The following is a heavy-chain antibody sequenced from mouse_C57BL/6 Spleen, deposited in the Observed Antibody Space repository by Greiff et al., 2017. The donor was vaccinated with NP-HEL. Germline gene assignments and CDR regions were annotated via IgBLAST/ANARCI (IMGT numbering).Heavy chain of an antibody. CDR3: TTSPVYYGSSAFAY. D-gene: IGHD1-1*01. V-gene: IGHV14-4*01. Sequence: VQLQQSGAELVRPGASVKLSCTASGFNIKDDYMHWVKQRPEQGLEWIGWIDPENGDTEYASKFQGKATITADTSSNTAYLQLSSRTSEDTAVYYCTTSPVYYGSSAFAYWGQGTLVTVSA. CDR2: IDPENGDT. J-gene: IGHJ3*01. CDR1: GFNIKDDY.